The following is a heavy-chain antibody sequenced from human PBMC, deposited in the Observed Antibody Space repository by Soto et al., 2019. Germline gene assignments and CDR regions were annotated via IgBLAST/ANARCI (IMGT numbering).Heavy chain of an antibody. CDR2: INHNSGGT. D-gene: IGHD2-15*01. CDR3: ARGPAIENIVVVVAATHLLGYYFDY. Sequence: ASVKVSCKASGYTFTGYYMHWVRQAPGQGLEWMGWINHNSGGTNYAQKFQGWVTMTRDTSISTAYMELSRLRSDDTAVYYCARGPAIENIVVVVAATHLLGYYFDYWGQGTLVTVSS. J-gene: IGHJ4*02. CDR1: GYTFTGYY. V-gene: IGHV1-2*04.